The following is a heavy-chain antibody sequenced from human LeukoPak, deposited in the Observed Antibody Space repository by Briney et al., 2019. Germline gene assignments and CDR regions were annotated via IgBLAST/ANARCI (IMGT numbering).Heavy chain of an antibody. CDR2: IKQDGSEK. CDR3: ARDGVDTAMVRAPDY. V-gene: IGHV3-7*01. D-gene: IGHD5-18*01. Sequence: PGGSLRLSCAASGFTFSSYWMSWVRQAPGKGLEWVANIKQDGSEKYYADSVKGRFTISRDNAKNSLYLQMNSLRTEDTAVYYCARDGVDTAMVRAPDYWGQGTLVTVSS. J-gene: IGHJ4*02. CDR1: GFTFSSYW.